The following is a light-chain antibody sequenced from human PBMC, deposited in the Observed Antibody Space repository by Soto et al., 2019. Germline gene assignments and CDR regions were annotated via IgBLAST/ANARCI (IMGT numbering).Light chain of an antibody. CDR1: QVFLRSNGRNF. Sequence: VLTHSPLALPITPVGPSYSSCSSSQVFLRSNGRNFFDWYLQRQGQSPQLLIYLGSTRASGVPDRFNGSGSGKDFTFNISRLEDEDVGVYYCLQPLHTQWTCGQGTKGDIK. J-gene: IGKJ1*01. CDR2: LGS. CDR3: LQPLHTQWT. V-gene: IGKV2-28*01.